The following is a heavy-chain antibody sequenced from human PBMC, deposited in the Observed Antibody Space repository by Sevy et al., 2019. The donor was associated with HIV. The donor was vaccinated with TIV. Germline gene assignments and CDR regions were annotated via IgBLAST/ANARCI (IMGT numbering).Heavy chain of an antibody. V-gene: IGHV3-30*18. Sequence: GGSLRLSCAASGFTFSSYGMHWVRQAPGKGLEWVAVISYDGSNKSYADSVKGRFTISRDNSKNTLYLQMNSLRAEDTAVYYCAKDDYGSGSYLGWYYYGMDVWGQGTTVTISS. CDR3: AKDDYGSGSYLGWYYYGMDV. J-gene: IGHJ6*02. CDR1: GFTFSSYG. D-gene: IGHD3-10*01. CDR2: ISYDGSNK.